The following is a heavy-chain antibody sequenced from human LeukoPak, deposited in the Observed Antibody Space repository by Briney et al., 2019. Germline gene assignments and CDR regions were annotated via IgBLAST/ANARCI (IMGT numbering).Heavy chain of an antibody. V-gene: IGHV4-34*01. D-gene: IGHD6-19*01. CDR1: GGSFSGYY. J-gene: IGHJ4*02. CDR2: INHSGST. CDR3: ARLYSSGWSGDY. Sequence: PSETLSLTCAVYGGSFSGYYWSWIRQPPGKGLEWIGEINHSGSTNYNPSLKSRVTISVDTSKNQFSLKLSSVTAADTAVYYCARLYSSGWSGDYWGQGTLVTVSS.